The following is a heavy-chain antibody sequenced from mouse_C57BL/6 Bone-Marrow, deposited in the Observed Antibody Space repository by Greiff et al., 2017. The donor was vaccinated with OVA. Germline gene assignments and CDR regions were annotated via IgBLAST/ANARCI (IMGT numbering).Heavy chain of an antibody. D-gene: IGHD1-1*01. Sequence: VKVVESGPGLVAPSQSLSITCTVSGFSLTSYGVHWVRQPPGKGLEWLVVIWSDGSTTYNSALKSRLSISKDNSKSQVFLKMNSLQTDDTAMYYCARGGYYGSSSFAYWGQGTLVTVSA. CDR1: GFSLTSYG. CDR2: IWSDGST. J-gene: IGHJ3*01. V-gene: IGHV2-6*03. CDR3: ARGGYYGSSSFAY.